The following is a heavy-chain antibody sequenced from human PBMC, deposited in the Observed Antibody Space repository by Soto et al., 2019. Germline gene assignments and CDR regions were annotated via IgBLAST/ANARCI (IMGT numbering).Heavy chain of an antibody. V-gene: IGHV5-51*03. D-gene: IGHD3-10*01. J-gene: IGHJ5*02. CDR2: IYPRDSDI. CDR3: ARRLSGTLNYLDP. Sequence: EVQLVQSGSEVKKPGESLKISCLGSGYNFNTCWIAWVRQMPGKGLEWVGIIYPRDSDIRYSPTFQGRVTISVDKAKNTASLQWSSLQPSDSGLYFCARRLSGTLNYLDPWGQGTLVTVSS. CDR1: GYNFNTCW.